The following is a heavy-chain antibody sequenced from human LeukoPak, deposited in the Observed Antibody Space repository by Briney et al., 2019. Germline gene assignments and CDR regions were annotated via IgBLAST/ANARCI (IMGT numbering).Heavy chain of an antibody. CDR1: GYTFTRYG. CDR3: ARERESAVYLETCDY. Sequence: ASVKVSCKTSGYTFTRYGISRVRQAPGQGLEWMGWISPYNGNTNYAQKFQGRVTMTTDTSTSTAYMEVRSLRSDDTAVYYCARERESAVYLETCDYWGQGTLVTVSS. CDR2: ISPYNGNT. D-gene: IGHD1-20*01. V-gene: IGHV1-18*01. J-gene: IGHJ4*02.